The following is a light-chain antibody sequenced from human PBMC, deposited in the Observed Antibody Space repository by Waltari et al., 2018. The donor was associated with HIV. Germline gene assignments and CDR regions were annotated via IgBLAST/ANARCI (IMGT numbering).Light chain of an antibody. CDR2: RAS. CDR1: QNINNW. J-gene: IGKJ5*01. V-gene: IGKV1-5*03. CDR3: QQYNTDPS. Sequence: DIHMTQYPSTLSAFVGDRVTITCRASQNINNWLAWYQQKPGKVPKLLIHRASALEDGVSSRFSGSGSGTEFTLIIDSLEPDDFATYYCQQYNTDPSFGQGTRLE.